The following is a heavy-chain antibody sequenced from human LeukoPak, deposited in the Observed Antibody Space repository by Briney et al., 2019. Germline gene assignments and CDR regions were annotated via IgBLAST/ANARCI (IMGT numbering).Heavy chain of an antibody. Sequence: PGGSLRLSCAASGFTFSHYDMHWVRQAPGKGLEWVSAISGSGGSTYYADSVKGRFTISRDNSKNTLYLQMNSLRAEDTAVYYCAKGISTHYCSGGSCLVHPENFQHWGQGTLVTVSS. D-gene: IGHD2-15*01. CDR1: GFTFSHYD. V-gene: IGHV3-23*01. J-gene: IGHJ1*01. CDR2: ISGSGGST. CDR3: AKGISTHYCSGGSCLVHPENFQH.